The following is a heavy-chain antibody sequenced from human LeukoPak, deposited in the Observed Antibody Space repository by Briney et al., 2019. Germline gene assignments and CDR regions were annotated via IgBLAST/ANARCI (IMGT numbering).Heavy chain of an antibody. CDR1: GYTFTGYY. Sequence: EASVKVSCKAPGYTFTGYYMHWVRQAPGQGLEWMGWINPNSGGTNYAQKFQGRVTMTRDTSISTAYMELSRLRSDDTAVYYCAKTTVTTLAALFDYWGQGTLVTVSS. CDR3: AKTTVTTLAALFDY. J-gene: IGHJ4*02. D-gene: IGHD4-17*01. CDR2: INPNSGGT. V-gene: IGHV1-2*02.